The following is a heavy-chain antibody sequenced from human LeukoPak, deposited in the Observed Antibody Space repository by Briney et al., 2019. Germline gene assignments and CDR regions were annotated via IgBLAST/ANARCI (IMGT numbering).Heavy chain of an antibody. CDR1: GFSFSDYV. D-gene: IGHD3-10*01. Sequence: GGSLRLSCAASGFSFSDYVMSWVRQAPGKGLQWVSSISGNGRSTYYADSVKGRLTMSRDNSKNTLYLQMNSLRAEDTAVYYCAKDPYGSGSYYLNWGQGTLVTVSS. CDR3: AKDPYGSGSYYLN. CDR2: ISGNGRST. J-gene: IGHJ4*02. V-gene: IGHV3-23*01.